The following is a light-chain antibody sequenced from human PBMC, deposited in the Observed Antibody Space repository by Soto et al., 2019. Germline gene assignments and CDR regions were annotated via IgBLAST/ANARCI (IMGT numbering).Light chain of an antibody. CDR1: SSNIGSNT. CDR3: AAWDDSLNGFYV. CDR2: SNN. J-gene: IGLJ1*01. Sequence: QSVLTQPPSASGTPGQRVTISCSGSSSNIGSNTVNWYQQLPGTAPKLLIYSNNQRPSGVPDRFFGSKSGTSASLAISGLQSEVEADYYCAAWDDSLNGFYVFGTGTKVTVL. V-gene: IGLV1-44*01.